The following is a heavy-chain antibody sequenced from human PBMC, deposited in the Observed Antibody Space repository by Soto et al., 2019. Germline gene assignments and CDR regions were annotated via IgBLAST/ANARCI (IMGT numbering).Heavy chain of an antibody. V-gene: IGHV3-33*08. CDR3: ARHPDPYYGMDV. J-gene: IGHJ6*02. CDR1: GFTFSSYG. Sequence: GGSLRLSCAASGFTFSSYGMHWVRQAPGKGLEWVAVIYDGSNKYYADSVKGRFTISVDKSITTAYLQWSSLKASVSAMYYCARHPDPYYGMDVWGQGTTVTVSS. CDR2: IYDGSNK.